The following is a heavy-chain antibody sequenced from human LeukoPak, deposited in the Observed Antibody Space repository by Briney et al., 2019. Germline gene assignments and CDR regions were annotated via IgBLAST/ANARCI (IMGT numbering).Heavy chain of an antibody. CDR2: INPNSGGT. V-gene: IGHV1-2*02. CDR1: GYTFIGYY. J-gene: IGHJ5*02. CDR3: ARSPDQNWFDP. Sequence: ASVKVSCKASGYTFIGYYIHWVRQAPGQGLEWMGWINPNSGGTNYAQKFQGRVTMTRDTSISTAYMELSRLRSDDTAVYYCARSPDQNWFDPWGQETLVTVSS.